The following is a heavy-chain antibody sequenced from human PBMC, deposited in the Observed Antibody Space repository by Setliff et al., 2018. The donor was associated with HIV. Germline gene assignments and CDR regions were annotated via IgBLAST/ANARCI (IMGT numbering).Heavy chain of an antibody. CDR1: GGSASNSRYY. D-gene: IGHD1-1*01. CDR3: SNWNTTVDADS. CDR2: IHYNEKT. J-gene: IGHJ4*02. Sequence: SETLSLTCTVSGGSASNSRYYWAWIRQPPGKGLEYIGSIHYNEKTYYNPSLKSRVAMSLDTSKNQFSLKLRSVTAADTAVYYCSNWNTTVDADSWGQGTLVTVSS. V-gene: IGHV4-39*07.